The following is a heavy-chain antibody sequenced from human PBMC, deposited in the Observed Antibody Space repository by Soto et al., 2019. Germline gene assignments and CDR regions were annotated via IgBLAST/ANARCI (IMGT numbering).Heavy chain of an antibody. CDR1: GFTLTTYT. V-gene: IGHV3-21*01. J-gene: IGHJ6*02. D-gene: IGHD3-10*01. CDR2: ITSSSGHI. Sequence: GGSLRLSCEASGFTLTTYTMNWVRQASGKGLEWVSSITSSSGHIYHADSVKGRFTISRDNARNSLYLQMNSLRAEDTAVYYCVRERGLSSFYGMDVWGQGTTVTVSS. CDR3: VRERGLSSFYGMDV.